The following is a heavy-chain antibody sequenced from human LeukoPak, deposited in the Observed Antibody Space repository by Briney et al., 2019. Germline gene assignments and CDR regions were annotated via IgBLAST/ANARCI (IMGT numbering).Heavy chain of an antibody. V-gene: IGHV3-23*01. D-gene: IGHD6-19*01. J-gene: IGHJ4*02. CDR2: ISGSGGST. CDR1: GFTFSSYA. Sequence: PGGSLRLSCAASGFTFSSYAMSWVRQAPGKGLEWVSAISGSGGSTYYADSVKGRFTNSRGNSKNTLYLQMNSLRAEDTAVYYCAKDLWDLSGWYGDYWGQGTLVTVSS. CDR3: AKDLWDLSGWYGDY.